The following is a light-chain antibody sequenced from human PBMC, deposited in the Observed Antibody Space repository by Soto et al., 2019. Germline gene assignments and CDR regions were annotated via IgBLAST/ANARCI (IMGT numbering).Light chain of an antibody. J-gene: IGKJ2*01. CDR1: QSVSTG. CDR2: KAS. Sequence: DIQMTQSPSTLSASVGDRVIISCRASQSVSTGLAWSQQKPGKARKVLIYKASTLDSGVPSRFSGSGSGSEFTITITSLQTDEFATYYCQPYNVFPYTVVQGTKLEIK. CDR3: QPYNVFPYT. V-gene: IGKV1-5*03.